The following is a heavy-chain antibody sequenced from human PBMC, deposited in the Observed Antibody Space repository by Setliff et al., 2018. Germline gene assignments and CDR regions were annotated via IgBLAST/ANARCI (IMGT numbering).Heavy chain of an antibody. J-gene: IGHJ1*01. CDR1: GFTFSRYA. V-gene: IGHV3-48*01. CDR2: ISASSANI. CDR3: ARASLGKFGSAVEYFHH. Sequence: GGSLRLSCAASGFTFSRYAMNWVRQTPGKGLEWVSYISASSANIQYADSVRGRFTGSRDNAGNSLYLQMNSLRGDDAAVYYCARASLGKFGSAVEYFHHWGQGTLVTVSS. D-gene: IGHD2-15*01.